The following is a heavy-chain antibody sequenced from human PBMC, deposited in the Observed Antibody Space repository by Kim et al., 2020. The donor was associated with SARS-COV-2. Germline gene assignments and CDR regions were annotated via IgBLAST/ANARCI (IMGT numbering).Heavy chain of an antibody. CDR3: ARGGQSYAFDI. D-gene: IGHD4-4*01. J-gene: IGHJ3*02. CDR2: T. Sequence: TKYSQKFQGRVTITRDTSESTAYMELSSLRSEDTAVYYCARGGQSYAFDIWGQGTMVTVSS. V-gene: IGHV1-3*01.